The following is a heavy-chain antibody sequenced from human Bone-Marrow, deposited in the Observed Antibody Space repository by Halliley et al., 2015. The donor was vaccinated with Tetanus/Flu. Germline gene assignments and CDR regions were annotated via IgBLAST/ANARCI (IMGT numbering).Heavy chain of an antibody. V-gene: IGHV4-30-4*01. CDR3: ARLGIWDYFDY. D-gene: IGHD6-13*01. J-gene: IGHJ4*02. Sequence: KGLEGIGFLYYSGSTYYNPSLESRVTISVDTSKNQFSLKLSSVTAADTAVYYCARLGIWDYFDYWGQGTLVTVSS. CDR2: LYYSGST.